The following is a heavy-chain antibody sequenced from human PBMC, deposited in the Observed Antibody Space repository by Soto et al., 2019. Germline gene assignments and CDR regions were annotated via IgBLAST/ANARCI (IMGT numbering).Heavy chain of an antibody. CDR3: ARGGYSESYRGPGYFDY. Sequence: SVKVSCKASGGTFSSYAISWVRQAPGQGLEWMGGIIPIFGTANYAQKFQGRVTITADESTSTAYMELSSLRSEDTAVYYCARGGYSESYRGPGYFDYWGQGTLVTVSS. CDR2: IIPIFGTA. V-gene: IGHV1-69*13. D-gene: IGHD1-26*01. CDR1: GGTFSSYA. J-gene: IGHJ4*02.